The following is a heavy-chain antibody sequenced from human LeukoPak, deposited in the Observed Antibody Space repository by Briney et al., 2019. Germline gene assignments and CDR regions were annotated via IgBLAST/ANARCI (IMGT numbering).Heavy chain of an antibody. D-gene: IGHD6-19*01. V-gene: IGHV3-11*04. CDR1: GFTFSDYY. Sequence: GGSLRLSCAASGFTFSDYYMSWIRQAPGRGLEWVSYISNSGTTRYYADSVKGRFTISRDNAKNSLYLQMNSLRAEDTAVYYCARDQTGITVAATGWFDPWGQGTLVTVSS. J-gene: IGHJ5*02. CDR3: ARDQTGITVAATGWFDP. CDR2: ISNSGTTR.